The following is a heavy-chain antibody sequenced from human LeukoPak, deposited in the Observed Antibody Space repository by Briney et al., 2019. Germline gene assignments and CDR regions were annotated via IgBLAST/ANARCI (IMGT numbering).Heavy chain of an antibody. Sequence: SETLSLTCVVSGGSVHRSFGTWVRQPPGKGLEWIGRIYSSGTTDYSPSLKSRLTIAIDTSKNQFSLRLASVTAADTAVYYCGRRPAVDGPIDNWGQGILVAVSS. J-gene: IGHJ4*02. D-gene: IGHD3/OR15-3a*01. V-gene: IGHV4-59*02. CDR3: GRRPAVDGPIDN. CDR2: IYSSGTT. CDR1: GGSVHRSF.